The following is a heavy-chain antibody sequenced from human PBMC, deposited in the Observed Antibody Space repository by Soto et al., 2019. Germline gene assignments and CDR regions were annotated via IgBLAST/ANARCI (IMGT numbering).Heavy chain of an antibody. CDR1: GYTFTSYG. Sequence: QVQLVQSGAEVKKPGASVKVSCKASGYTFTSYGLSWVRQAPGQGLEWMGWISAYNRNTNYVQKLEGRVTMTTDTSTSTAYMELRSLRSDDTAVFYCARVIASAADFDYWGQGTLVTVSS. J-gene: IGHJ4*02. V-gene: IGHV1-18*01. CDR2: ISAYNRNT. D-gene: IGHD6-13*01. CDR3: ARVIASAADFDY.